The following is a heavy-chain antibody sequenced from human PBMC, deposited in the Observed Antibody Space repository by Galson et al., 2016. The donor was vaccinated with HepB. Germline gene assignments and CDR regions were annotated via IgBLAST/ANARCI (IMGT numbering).Heavy chain of an antibody. Sequence: SLRLSCAASGFTFSRYAMHWVRQAPGKGLEWVAVVWSDGNNKYYADSVKGRFTISRDNSNNTLCLQMDSLRAEDTAVYYCARDWLELRHYYYMDVWGKGTTVTVSS. CDR2: VWSDGNNK. J-gene: IGHJ6*03. V-gene: IGHV3-33*01. CDR1: GFTFSRYA. CDR3: ARDWLELRHYYYMDV. D-gene: IGHD1-7*01.